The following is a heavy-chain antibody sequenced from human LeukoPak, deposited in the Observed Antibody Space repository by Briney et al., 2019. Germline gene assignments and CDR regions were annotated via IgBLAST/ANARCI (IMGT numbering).Heavy chain of an antibody. CDR1: GFNFSNYD. D-gene: IGHD2-21*02. V-gene: IGHV3-30*02. CDR3: AKGDTS. Sequence: PGGSLRLSCAASGFNFSNYDIHWVRQAPGRGLEWVAFIRYDGSVKYYADSVKGRFTISRDNSKNTLYLQMNSLRTEDTAVYYCAKGDTSWGQGTLVTVSS. CDR2: IRYDGSVK. J-gene: IGHJ5*02.